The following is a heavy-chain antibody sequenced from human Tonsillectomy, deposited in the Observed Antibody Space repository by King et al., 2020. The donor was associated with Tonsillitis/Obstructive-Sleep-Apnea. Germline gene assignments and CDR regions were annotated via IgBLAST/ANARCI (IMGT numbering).Heavy chain of an antibody. Sequence: VQLVESGGGLIQPGGSLRLSCAASGCTVNNNHKIWVRQASVEGLVWGPSIFRVGSTYDADSVKGRFTISSDNSMNTLYLDMNRLRAEDTAVYYFTLYDFWSGYHYYYMDVWGKGTTVTVSS. D-gene: IGHD3-3*01. CDR3: TLYDFWSGYHYYYMDV. V-gene: IGHV3-53*01. CDR2: IFRVGST. J-gene: IGHJ6*03. CDR1: GCTVNNNH.